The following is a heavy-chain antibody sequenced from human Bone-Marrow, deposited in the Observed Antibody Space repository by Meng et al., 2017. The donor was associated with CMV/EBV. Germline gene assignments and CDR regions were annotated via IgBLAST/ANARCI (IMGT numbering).Heavy chain of an antibody. J-gene: IGHJ6*02. Sequence: GGSLRLSCAASGFTFSSYEMNWVRQAPGKGLEWVSYISSSGSTIYYADSVKGRFTISRDNAKNSLYLQMNSLRAEDTAVYYCARDCSSTSCYHSGGYYGMDVWGRGTTVTVSS. CDR3: ARDCSSTSCYHSGGYYGMDV. CDR1: GFTFSSYE. CDR2: ISSSGSTI. V-gene: IGHV3-48*03. D-gene: IGHD2-2*01.